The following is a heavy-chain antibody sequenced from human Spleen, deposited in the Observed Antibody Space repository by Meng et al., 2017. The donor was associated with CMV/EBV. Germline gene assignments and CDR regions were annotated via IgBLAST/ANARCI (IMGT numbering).Heavy chain of an antibody. Sequence: GGSLRLSCTVSGFTFTDAYMTWVRQASGKGLEWVGRIRSKANSYATAYAASVKGRFTISRDDSKNTAYLQMNSLKTEDTAVYYCTRHTYGMDVWGQGTTVTVSS. CDR2: IRSKANSYAT. CDR3: TRHTYGMDV. CDR1: GFTFTDAY. V-gene: IGHV3-73*01. J-gene: IGHJ6*02.